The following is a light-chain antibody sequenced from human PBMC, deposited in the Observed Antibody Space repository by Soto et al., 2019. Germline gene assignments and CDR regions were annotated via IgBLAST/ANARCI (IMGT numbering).Light chain of an antibody. CDR2: DAS. CDR1: QSISSW. CDR3: QQYNSYPT. V-gene: IGKV1-5*01. J-gene: IGKJ1*01. Sequence: DIQMSQSPSTLSASVGDRVTIPCRASQSISSWLAWYLQKPGKAPKLRIYDASSLESWVPSMFSGSGSGTEFTITISSLQPDDFATYYCQQYNSYPTFGQGTKVEIK.